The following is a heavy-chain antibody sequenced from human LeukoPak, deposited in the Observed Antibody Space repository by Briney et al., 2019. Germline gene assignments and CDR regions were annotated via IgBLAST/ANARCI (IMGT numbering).Heavy chain of an antibody. CDR3: ARINTDYGYLGY. J-gene: IGHJ4*02. CDR1: GFTFNSYG. D-gene: IGHD4-17*01. Sequence: GRSLRLSCAASGFTFNSYGMHWVRQAPGKGLEWVAVIWYDGSNKYYADSVKGRFTISRDNSKTTLYLQMSSLRAEDTAVYYCARINTDYGYLGYWGQGALVTVSS. V-gene: IGHV3-33*01. CDR2: IWYDGSNK.